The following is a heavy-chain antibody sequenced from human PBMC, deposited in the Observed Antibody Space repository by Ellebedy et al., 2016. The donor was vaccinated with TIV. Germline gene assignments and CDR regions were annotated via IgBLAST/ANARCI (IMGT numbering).Heavy chain of an antibody. Sequence: GESLKISCKGSGYSFTSYWIGWVRQMPGKGLEWMGIIYPGDSDTTYSPSFQGQVTISADKSINTAYLQWNSLKASDTAMYYCATTLVAGSRDDAFDIWGQGTLVTVSS. V-gene: IGHV5-51*01. J-gene: IGHJ3*02. CDR3: ATTLVAGSRDDAFDI. CDR1: GYSFTSYW. D-gene: IGHD6-19*01. CDR2: IYPGDSDT.